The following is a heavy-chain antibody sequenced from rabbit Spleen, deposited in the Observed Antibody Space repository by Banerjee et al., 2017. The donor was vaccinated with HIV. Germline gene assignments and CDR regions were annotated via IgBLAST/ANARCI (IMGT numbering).Heavy chain of an antibody. V-gene: IGHV1S40*01. D-gene: IGHD2-1*01. Sequence: QSLEESGGGLVQPGGSLTLSCKASGFDFSNYYMTWVRQAPGKGLEWIGYIYTGDGSTGYASWVNGRFTISKTSSTTMTLQMTSLTGADTATYFCGRGGDWGSRFDLWGQGTLVTVS. CDR3: GRGGDWGSRFDL. J-gene: IGHJ3*01. CDR2: IYTGDGST. CDR1: GFDFSNYY.